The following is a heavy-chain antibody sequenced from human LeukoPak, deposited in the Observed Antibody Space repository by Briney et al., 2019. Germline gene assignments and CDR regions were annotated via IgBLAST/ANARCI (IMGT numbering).Heavy chain of an antibody. V-gene: IGHV3-30-3*01. CDR3: AKARAQQLVLYFDY. J-gene: IGHJ4*02. CDR2: ISYDGSNK. D-gene: IGHD6-13*01. Sequence: GGSLRLSCAASGFTFSSYAMHWVRQAPGKGLEWVAVISYDGSNKYYADSVKGRFTISRDNSKNTLYLQMNSLRAEDTAVYYCAKARAQQLVLYFDYWGQGTLVTVSS. CDR1: GFTFSSYA.